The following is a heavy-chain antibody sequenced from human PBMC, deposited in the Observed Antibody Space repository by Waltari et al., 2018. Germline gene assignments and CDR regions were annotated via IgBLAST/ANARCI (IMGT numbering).Heavy chain of an antibody. Sequence: QVQLVQSGAEVKKPGASVKVSCKASGYTFTGYYMHWVRQAPGQGLEWMGRINPNSGGTNYAQKFQGRVTMTRDTSISTAYMELSRLRSDDTAVYYCARRGDFWSGYYDGMDVWGQGTTVTVSS. CDR2: INPNSGGT. D-gene: IGHD3-3*01. J-gene: IGHJ6*02. CDR3: ARRGDFWSGYYDGMDV. CDR1: GYTFTGYY. V-gene: IGHV1-2*06.